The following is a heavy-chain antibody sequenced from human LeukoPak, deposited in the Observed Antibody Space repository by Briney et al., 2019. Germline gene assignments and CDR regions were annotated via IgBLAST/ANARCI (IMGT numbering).Heavy chain of an antibody. V-gene: IGHV1-24*01. CDR2: FDPEDGET. CDR3: ATLFPLIDY. Sequence: ASVKVSCKVSGYTXTELSMHRVRQAPGKGLEWVGGFDPEDGETIYSQKFQGRVTMTEDTSTDTAYMELSSLRSEDTAFYYCATLFPLIDYWGQGTLVTVSS. J-gene: IGHJ4*02. CDR1: GYTXTELS.